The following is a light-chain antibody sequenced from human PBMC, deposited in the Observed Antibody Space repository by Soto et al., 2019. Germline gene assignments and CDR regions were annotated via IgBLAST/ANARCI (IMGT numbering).Light chain of an antibody. CDR1: QNVSTY. CDR3: QQRTNWLT. Sequence: EIVLTQSPATLSLSPGERATLSCRASQNVSTYLAWYQQKPGQAPRLLIYDASNRATGIPPRFRGSGSGTDFTLTISSLEPEDFAVYYCQQRTNWLTFGPGTKVDIK. J-gene: IGKJ3*01. V-gene: IGKV3-11*01. CDR2: DAS.